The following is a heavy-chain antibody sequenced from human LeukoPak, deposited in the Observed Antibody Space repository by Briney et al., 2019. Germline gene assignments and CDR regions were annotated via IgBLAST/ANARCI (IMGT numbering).Heavy chain of an antibody. Sequence: GGSLRLSCAVSGFTFSGFWMSWSRQAPGKGLEWVASISSDGSEGYYADVVKGRFTISRDNSKNSLYLQMNSLRAEDTAVYYCAKGSAVADLYFDYWGQGTLVTVSS. CDR3: AKGSAVADLYFDY. CDR2: ISSDGSEG. J-gene: IGHJ4*02. CDR1: GFTFSGFW. V-gene: IGHV3-7*03. D-gene: IGHD6-19*01.